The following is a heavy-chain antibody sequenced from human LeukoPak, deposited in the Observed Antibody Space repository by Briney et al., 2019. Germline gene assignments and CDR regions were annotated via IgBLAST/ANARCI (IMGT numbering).Heavy chain of an antibody. CDR3: AKDYYDSSIFSAPHLFAC. J-gene: IGHJ4*02. D-gene: IGHD3-22*01. Sequence: PGGSLRLSCAASGFTFSSHAMTWVRQASGKGLEWVSSIRGSGGNTYYADSVKGRFTISRDNFQNTLYLQMNSLRAEDAAVYYCAKDYYDSSIFSAPHLFACWGQRTLVTVSS. V-gene: IGHV3-23*01. CDR2: IRGSGGNT. CDR1: GFTFSSHA.